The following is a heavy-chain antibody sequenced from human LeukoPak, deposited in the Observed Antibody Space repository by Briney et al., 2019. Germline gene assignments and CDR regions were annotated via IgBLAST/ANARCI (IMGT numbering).Heavy chain of an antibody. V-gene: IGHV3-23*01. D-gene: IGHD3-22*01. CDR3: AKASYYDNSGLFYLDF. Sequence: PGGSLRFSCAASGFIFGSYAMSWVRQAPGKGPEWVSGLSGSGSGGSTYYADSVKGQFTISRDNSKNTLSLQMNSLTAADTAVYYCAKASYYDNSGLFYLDFWGQGTLVTVSS. J-gene: IGHJ4*02. CDR2: LSGSGSGGST. CDR1: GFIFGSYA.